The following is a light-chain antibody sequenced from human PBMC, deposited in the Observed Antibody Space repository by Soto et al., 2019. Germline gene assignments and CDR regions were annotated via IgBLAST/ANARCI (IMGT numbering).Light chain of an antibody. V-gene: IGKV1-5*01. Sequence: DIQMTQSPSTLSASVGDRVTITCRASQSVSTRLAWYQQKPGKAPKLLIYDASSLQTGGPSRFSGSGSGAEFTLTISSLQPDYFASYYCQQYQSYSETFGHGTKVEIK. CDR2: DAS. CDR1: QSVSTR. CDR3: QQYQSYSET. J-gene: IGKJ1*01.